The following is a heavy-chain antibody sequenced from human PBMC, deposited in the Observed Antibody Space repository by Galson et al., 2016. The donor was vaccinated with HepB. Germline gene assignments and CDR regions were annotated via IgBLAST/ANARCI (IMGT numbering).Heavy chain of an antibody. CDR3: VRAVKDGYNQLKY. CDR2: ITWDGVNI. V-gene: IGHV3-43*01. D-gene: IGHD5-24*01. J-gene: IGHJ4*02. Sequence: SLRLSCAASGFPINEPTIHWVRHPPARGLEWVSLITWDGVNILYADSVKGRFTISRDNNQDSVYLQMNSLRREDTALYYCVRAVKDGYNQLKYWGQGTLVTVSS. CDR1: GFPINEPT.